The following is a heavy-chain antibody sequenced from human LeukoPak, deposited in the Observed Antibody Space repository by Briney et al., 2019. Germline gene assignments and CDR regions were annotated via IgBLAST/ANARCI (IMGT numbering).Heavy chain of an antibody. J-gene: IGHJ5*02. Sequence: GASVKVSCKASGYTFTSYYMHWVRQAPGQGLEWMGIINPSGGSTSYAQKLQGRVTMTRDMSTSTVYMELSSLRSEDTAVYYCARDDLKLYSSSRFDPWGQGTLVTVSS. CDR1: GYTFTSYY. CDR3: ARDDLKLYSSSRFDP. CDR2: INPSGGST. D-gene: IGHD6-6*01. V-gene: IGHV1-46*01.